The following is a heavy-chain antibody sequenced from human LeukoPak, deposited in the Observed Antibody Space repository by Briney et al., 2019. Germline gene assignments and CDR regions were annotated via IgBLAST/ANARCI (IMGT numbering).Heavy chain of an antibody. J-gene: IGHJ6*02. CDR2: ISGSGGST. Sequence: GGSLRLSCAASGFTFSSYAMSWVRQAPGKGLEWVTAISGSGGSTYYADSVKGRFTISRDNSKNTLYLQMNSLRAEDTAVYYCAKDRLLWFGELSPYYYYYGMDVWGQGTTVTVSS. D-gene: IGHD3-10*01. CDR3: AKDRLLWFGELSPYYYYYGMDV. CDR1: GFTFSSYA. V-gene: IGHV3-23*01.